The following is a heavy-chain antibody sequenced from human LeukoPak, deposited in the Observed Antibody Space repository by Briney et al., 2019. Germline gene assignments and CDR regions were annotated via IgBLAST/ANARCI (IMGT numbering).Heavy chain of an antibody. D-gene: IGHD2-2*01. CDR3: ARDGLPVALDK. J-gene: IGHJ4*02. V-gene: IGHV3-33*08. CDR2: ISHDAKST. CDR1: GFTFSSYS. Sequence: PGGSLRLSCAASGFTFSSYSMNWVRQAPGKGLEWVTVISHDAKSTYHVDSVKGRFTISRDNSKNTLYLQMNSLRGDDTAVYYCARDGLPVALDKWGQGTLVTVSS.